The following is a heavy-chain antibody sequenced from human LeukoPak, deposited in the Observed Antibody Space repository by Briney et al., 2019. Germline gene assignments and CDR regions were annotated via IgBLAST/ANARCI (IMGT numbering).Heavy chain of an antibody. CDR2: IYYSGST. J-gene: IGHJ4*02. CDR3: ARDRGLTSGYDFDFDY. D-gene: IGHD5-12*01. Sequence: SETLSLTCTVSGGSISSYYWSWIRQPPGKGLEWIGYIYYSGSTNYNPSLKSRDTISVDTSKNQFSLKLSSVTAADTAVYYCARDRGLTSGYDFDFDYWGQGTLVTVSS. CDR1: GGSISSYY. V-gene: IGHV4-59*01.